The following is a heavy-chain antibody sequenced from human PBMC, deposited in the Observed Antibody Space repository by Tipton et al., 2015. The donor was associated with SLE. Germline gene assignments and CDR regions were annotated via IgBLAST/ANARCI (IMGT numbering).Heavy chain of an antibody. D-gene: IGHD2-15*01. V-gene: IGHV3-23*03. J-gene: IGHJ5*02. CDR3: ARKSPPDCSGGSCYSGEWFDP. CDR2: IYSRGTT. CDR1: GFTFSNYD. Sequence: SLRLSCAASGFTFSNYDMTWVRQALGKGLEWVSVIYSRGTTKYADSAKGRFTISRDNSQNTLYLQMSDLRVEDTAVYYCARKSPPDCSGGSCYSGEWFDPWGQGTLVTVSS.